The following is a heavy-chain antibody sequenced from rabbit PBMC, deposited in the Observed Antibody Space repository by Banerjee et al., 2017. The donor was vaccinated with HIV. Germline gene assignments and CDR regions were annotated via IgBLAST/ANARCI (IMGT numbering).Heavy chain of an antibody. CDR3: VRDGVVAYGDYFNL. D-gene: IGHD4-1*01. CDR2: IDPVFGST. CDR1: GIDFSSYG. V-gene: IGHV1S7*01. Sequence: QLVESGGGLVTLGGSLKLSCKASGIDFSSYGISWVRQAPGKGLEWIGYIDPVFGSTYYASWVNGRFTISSHNAQNTLYLQLNSLTAADTATYFCVRDGVVAYGDYFNLWGQGTLVTVS. J-gene: IGHJ4*01.